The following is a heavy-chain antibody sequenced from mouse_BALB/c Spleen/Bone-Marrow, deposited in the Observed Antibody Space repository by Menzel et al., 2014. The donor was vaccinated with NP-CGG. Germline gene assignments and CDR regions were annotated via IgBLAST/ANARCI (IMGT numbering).Heavy chain of an antibody. CDR3: APYYYGSSLFAY. D-gene: IGHD1-1*01. J-gene: IGHJ3*01. CDR2: IDPANGNT. CDR1: GFNIXDTY. V-gene: IGHV14-3*02. Sequence: VQLQQSGAELVEPGASVKLSCTASGFNIXDTYMHWVKQRPEQGLEWIGRIDPANGNTKYDPKFQGKATITADTSSNTAYLQLSSLTSEDTAVYYCAPYYYGSSLFAYWGQGTLVTVSA.